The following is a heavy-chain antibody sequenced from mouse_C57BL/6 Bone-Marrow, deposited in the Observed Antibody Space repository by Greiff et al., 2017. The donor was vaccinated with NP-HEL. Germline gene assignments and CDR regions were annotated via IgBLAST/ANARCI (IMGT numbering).Heavy chain of an antibody. CDR2: IDPANGNT. J-gene: IGHJ2*01. V-gene: IGHV14-3*01. CDR3: ARPPLAMVSYFVN. Sequence: VQLQQSVAELVRPGASVKLSCTASGFNIKNTYMHWVKQRPEQGLEWIGRIDPANGNTKYAPKFQGKATLTADTSSNTAYLQLSSLTSEDTALYYCARPPLAMVSYFVNWGQGTPLTVSS. CDR1: GFNIKNTY. D-gene: IGHD2-2*01.